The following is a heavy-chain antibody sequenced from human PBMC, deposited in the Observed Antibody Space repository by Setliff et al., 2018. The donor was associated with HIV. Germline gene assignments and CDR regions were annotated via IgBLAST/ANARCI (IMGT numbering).Heavy chain of an antibody. CDR1: GYSFTSYW. CDR3: ARQTVSGLLYCDY. CDR2: IYPGDSDT. D-gene: IGHD3-10*01. V-gene: IGHV5-51*01. J-gene: IGHJ4*02. Sequence: PGESLKISCKGSGYSFTSYWIGWVRQMPGKGLEWMGIIYPGDSDTRYSPSFQGQVTSSAEKSIRTAYLQWRSLQASDTAMYYCARQTVSGLLYCDYWGQGTLVTVSS.